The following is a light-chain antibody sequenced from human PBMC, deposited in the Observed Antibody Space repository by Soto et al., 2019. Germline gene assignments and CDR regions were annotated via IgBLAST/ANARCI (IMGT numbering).Light chain of an antibody. J-gene: IGKJ1*01. CDR2: DAS. Sequence: DIQMTQSPSTLSASVGDRVTITCRASQSISSWLAWYQQKPGKAPKLLIYDASSLKSGVPSRFSGGGSGTDFTLTISSLQPDDFATYYCQQYINYWTFGQGTKVDIK. CDR1: QSISSW. V-gene: IGKV1-5*01. CDR3: QQYINYWT.